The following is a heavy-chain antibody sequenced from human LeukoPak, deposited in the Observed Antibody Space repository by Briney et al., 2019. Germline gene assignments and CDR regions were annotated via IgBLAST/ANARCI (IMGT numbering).Heavy chain of an antibody. CDR2: TCYRSKWYN. J-gene: IGHJ3*01. CDR1: GDSVSSNSAA. D-gene: IGHD5-24*01. Sequence: SQTLSLTCAISGDSVSSNSAAWSWIRQSPSRGLEWLGRTCYRSKWYNDYAVSVKSRIIINPDTSKNQFSLQLNSVTPEDTAVYYCARGGQGDGYSADEAFDVWGQGTMVTVS. V-gene: IGHV6-1*01. CDR3: ARGGQGDGYSADEAFDV.